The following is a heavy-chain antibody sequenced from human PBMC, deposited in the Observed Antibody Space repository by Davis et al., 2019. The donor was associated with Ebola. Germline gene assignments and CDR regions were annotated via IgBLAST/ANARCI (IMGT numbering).Heavy chain of an antibody. CDR1: GYRFTSYW. CDR3: ARFLEWKADY. J-gene: IGHJ4*02. V-gene: IGHV5-10-1*01. Sequence: GESLKISCKGSGYRFTSYWISWVRQMPGKGLEWIGIIDPSDSHIRYSPSFQGHVTISVDKSISTAYLQWSSLKASDTAMYYCARFLEWKADYWGQGTLVTVSS. D-gene: IGHD3-3*01. CDR2: IDPSDSHI.